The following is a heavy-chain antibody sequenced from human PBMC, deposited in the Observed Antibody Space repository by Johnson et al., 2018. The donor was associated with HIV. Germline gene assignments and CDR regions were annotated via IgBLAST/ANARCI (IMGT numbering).Heavy chain of an antibody. CDR1: GFKFDDNY. V-gene: IGHV3-11*04. CDR3: ARDDGWEPTGNDAFDI. Sequence: QVQLVESGGALVKPGGSLRLSCAASGFKFDDNYMAWIRQSPGKGLEWVSYISSSGGTTHNADSVKGRFTISRDNSKNTLYLQMNSLRAEDTAVYYCARDDGWEPTGNDAFDIWGQGTMVTVSS. J-gene: IGHJ3*02. D-gene: IGHD1-26*01. CDR2: ISSSGGTT.